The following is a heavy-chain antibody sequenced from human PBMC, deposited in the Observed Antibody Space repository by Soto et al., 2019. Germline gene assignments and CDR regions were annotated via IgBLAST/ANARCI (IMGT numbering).Heavy chain of an antibody. D-gene: IGHD3-10*01. CDR1: GFTFSSYW. J-gene: IGHJ4*02. CDR2: IKQDGSEK. Sequence: PGGSLRLSCAASGFTFSSYWMSWVRQAPGKGLEWVANIKQDGSEKYYVDSVKGRFTISRDNAKNSLYLQMNSLRAEDTAVYYSARGDYYGSGSYGYWGQGTLVTVSS. V-gene: IGHV3-7*04. CDR3: ARGDYYGSGSYGY.